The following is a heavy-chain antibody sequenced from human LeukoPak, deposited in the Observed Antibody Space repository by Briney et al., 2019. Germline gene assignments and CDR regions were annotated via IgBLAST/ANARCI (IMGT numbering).Heavy chain of an antibody. CDR1: GFTFSSYE. Sequence: GGSLRLSCAASGFTFSSYEMIWVRQAPGKGLEWVSHISSSAIYTYYADSVKGRFTISRDNAKNLLYLQMNSLRAEDTAVYYCARDPGVMVTSYYYYYMDVWGKGTTVTVSS. CDR2: ISSSAIYT. J-gene: IGHJ6*03. CDR3: ARDPGVMVTSYYYYYMDV. D-gene: IGHD4-23*01. V-gene: IGHV3-48*03.